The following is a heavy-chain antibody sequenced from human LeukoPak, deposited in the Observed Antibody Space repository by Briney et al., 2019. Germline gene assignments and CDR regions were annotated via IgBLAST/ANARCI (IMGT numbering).Heavy chain of an antibody. CDR1: GFTFSSYA. J-gene: IGHJ3*02. CDR2: ISGGSSGT. CDR3: AKAVGSSGYFSRDAFDI. D-gene: IGHD3-22*01. V-gene: IGHV3-23*01. Sequence: GGSLRLPYAPSGFTFSSYAMSWVRQAPGKGLEWVAVISGGSSGTYYADSVRGRFTISRDNSKNTVYLQMNSLRAEDTAIYYCAKAVGSSGYFSRDAFDIWGQGTMVTVSS.